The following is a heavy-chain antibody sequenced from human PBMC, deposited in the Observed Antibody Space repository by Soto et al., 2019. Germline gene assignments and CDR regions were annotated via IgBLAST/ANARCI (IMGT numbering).Heavy chain of an antibody. CDR2: IYHTGST. J-gene: IGHJ4*02. CDR1: GDPVSSGSYY. CDR3: AAKLGTTHYFDF. V-gene: IGHV4-31*03. Sequence: PSETLSLTCSFSGDPVSSGSYYWTWVRQHPVKGLEWIGYIYHTGSTYYNPSLQSRLIMSIDTPKNQFSLHLYSVTAADTAVYFCAAKLGTTHYFDFWGQGSLVTVSS. D-gene: IGHD7-27*01.